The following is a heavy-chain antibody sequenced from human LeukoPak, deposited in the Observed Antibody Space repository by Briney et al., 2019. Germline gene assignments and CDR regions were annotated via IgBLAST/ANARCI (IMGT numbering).Heavy chain of an antibody. CDR1: GYTFTGYY. J-gene: IGHJ4*02. V-gene: IGHV1-2*06. CDR3: ARVTYGSGSYYIDY. Sequence: ASVKVSCKASGYTFTGYYMHWVRQATGQGLEWMGRINPNSGGTNYAQKFQGRVTMTRDTSISTAYMELSRLRSDDTAVYYCARVTYGSGSYYIDYWGQGTLVTVSS. D-gene: IGHD3-10*01. CDR2: INPNSGGT.